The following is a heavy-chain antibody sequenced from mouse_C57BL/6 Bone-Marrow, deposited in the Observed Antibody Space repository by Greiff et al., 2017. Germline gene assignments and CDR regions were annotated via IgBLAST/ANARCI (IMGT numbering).Heavy chain of an antibody. D-gene: IGHD1-1*01. CDR2: IDPNSGGT. J-gene: IGHJ2*01. V-gene: IGHV1-72*01. CDR1: GYTFTSYW. Sequence: VQLQHPGAELVKPGASVKLSCKASGYTFTSYWMHWVKQRPGRGLEWIGSIDPNSGGTKYNEKFKSKATLTVDKPSSTAYMQLSSLTSEDSAVYYCARATPYYFDYWGQGTTLTVSS. CDR3: ARATPYYFDY.